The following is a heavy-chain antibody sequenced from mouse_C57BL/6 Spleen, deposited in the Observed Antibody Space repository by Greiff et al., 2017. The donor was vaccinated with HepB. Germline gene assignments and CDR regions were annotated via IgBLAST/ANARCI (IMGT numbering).Heavy chain of an antibody. J-gene: IGHJ4*01. Sequence: EVMLVESEGGLVQPGSSIKLSCTASGFTFSDYYMAWVRQVPEKGLEWVANINYDGSSTYYLDSLKSRFIISRDNAKNILYLQMSSLKSEDTATYYCARDRGEAMDYWGQGTSVTVSS. V-gene: IGHV5-16*01. CDR1: GFTFSDYY. CDR2: INYDGSST. CDR3: ARDRGEAMDY.